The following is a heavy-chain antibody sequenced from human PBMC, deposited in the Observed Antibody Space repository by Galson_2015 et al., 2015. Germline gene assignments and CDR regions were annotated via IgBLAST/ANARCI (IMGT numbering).Heavy chain of an antibody. V-gene: IGHV3-30-3*01. Sequence: SLRLSCAASGFTFSSYAIHWVRQAPGKGLEWVAVISYDGSNKYYADSVKGRFTISRDNSKNTLYLQMNSLRAEDTAVYYCASPKGIARGGGLDYWGQGTLVTVSS. CDR2: ISYDGSNK. CDR3: ASPKGIARGGGLDY. CDR1: GFTFSSYA. D-gene: IGHD6-13*01. J-gene: IGHJ4*02.